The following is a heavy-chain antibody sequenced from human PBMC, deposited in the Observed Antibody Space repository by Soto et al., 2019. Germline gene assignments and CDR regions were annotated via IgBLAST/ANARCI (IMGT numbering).Heavy chain of an antibody. CDR3: AREAAGRRNWFDP. J-gene: IGHJ5*02. V-gene: IGHV4-31*03. CDR1: GGSISSGGYY. D-gene: IGHD6-25*01. CDR2: IYHSGST. Sequence: QVQLQESGPGLVTPTQTLSLTCTVSGGSISSGGYYWSWLRQHPGTGLEWLGYIYHSGSTYYNPALRRRVTISGEASKNQVSRKLSSETAADTAVYYCAREAAGRRNWFDPWGQGTLVTVSS.